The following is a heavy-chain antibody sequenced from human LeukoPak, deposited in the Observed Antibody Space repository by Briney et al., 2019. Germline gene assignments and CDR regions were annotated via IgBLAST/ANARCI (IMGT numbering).Heavy chain of an antibody. CDR2: ISYDGSHI. D-gene: IGHD3-22*01. CDR3: AKDLDSSGYYYGIFDY. CDR1: GFTFSSYS. V-gene: IGHV3-30*18. Sequence: GGSLRLSCAASGFTFSSYSMNWVRQAPGEGLEWVAVISYDGSHIYYADSVKGRFTISRDNSKNTLYLQMNSLRAEDTAVYYCAKDLDSSGYYYGIFDYWGQGTLVTVSS. J-gene: IGHJ4*02.